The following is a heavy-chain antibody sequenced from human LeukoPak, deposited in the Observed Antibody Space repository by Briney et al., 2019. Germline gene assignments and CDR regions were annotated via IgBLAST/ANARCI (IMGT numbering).Heavy chain of an antibody. CDR1: GFIFSRYT. CDR2: TSATSAYI. D-gene: IGHD3-10*01. Sequence: PGGSLRLSCVTSGFIFSRYTMNWVRQAPGKGLEWGSSTSATSAYIFYAASVKGRFTISRDNANNSLFLQMDRLRADDTAVYYCTRSGPTKTTMVRRDNWFDPWGQGTRVTVSS. V-gene: IGHV3-21*06. J-gene: IGHJ5*02. CDR3: TRSGPTKTTMVRRDNWFDP.